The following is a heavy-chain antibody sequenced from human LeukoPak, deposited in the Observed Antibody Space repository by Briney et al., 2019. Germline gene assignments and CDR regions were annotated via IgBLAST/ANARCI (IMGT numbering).Heavy chain of an antibody. CDR3: ARGGYYGSGNDFRFDP. CDR2: INHSGST. V-gene: IGHV4-34*01. CDR1: GGSFIGFH. D-gene: IGHD3-10*01. J-gene: IGHJ5*02. Sequence: KPSETLSLTCAVYGGSFIGFHWNWIRQPPGKGLEWIGDINHSGSTNYNPSLTSRVTISVDTSKNQFSLKLSSVTAADTAVYYCARGGYYGSGNDFRFDPWGQGTLVTVSS.